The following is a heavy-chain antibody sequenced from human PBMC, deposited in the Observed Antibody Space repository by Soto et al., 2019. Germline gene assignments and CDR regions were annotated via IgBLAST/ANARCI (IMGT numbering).Heavy chain of an antibody. D-gene: IGHD3-22*01. CDR1: GFTFTSSA. CDR2: IVVGSGNT. Sequence: SVKVSCKASGFTFTSSAVQWVRQARGQRLEWIGWIVVGSGNTNYAQKFQERVTITRDMSTSTAYMELSSLRSEDTAVYYCAADKDYYDSSGSYWGQGTLVTVSS. V-gene: IGHV1-58*01. CDR3: AADKDYYDSSGSY. J-gene: IGHJ4*02.